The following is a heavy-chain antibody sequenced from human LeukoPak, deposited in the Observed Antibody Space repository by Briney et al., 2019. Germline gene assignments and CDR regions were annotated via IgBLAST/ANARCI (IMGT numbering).Heavy chain of an antibody. CDR1: GFTFSSYA. J-gene: IGHJ4*02. CDR2: IRYDGSNK. D-gene: IGHD6-6*01. V-gene: IGHV3-30*02. Sequence: GGSLRLSCAASGFTFSSYAMHWVRQAPGKGLEWVAFIRYDGSNKYYADSVKGRFTISRDNSKNTLYLQMNSLRAEDTAVYYCAKDPRTRYSSSPGGYYFDYWGQGTLVTVSS. CDR3: AKDPRTRYSSSPGGYYFDY.